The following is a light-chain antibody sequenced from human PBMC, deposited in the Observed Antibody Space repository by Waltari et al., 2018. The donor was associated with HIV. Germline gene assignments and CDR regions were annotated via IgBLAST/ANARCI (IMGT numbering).Light chain of an antibody. CDR3: QQRSSWPPYT. CDR2: DTS. Sequence: DIVLTQSPATLSLSPGERATLSCRASQSVSSYLAWYQQKPGQAPRLLIYDTSNRATGIPARFSGGGSGTDFTLTISSLELEDFAVYYCQQRSSWPPYTFGQGTKLEIK. V-gene: IGKV3-11*01. J-gene: IGKJ2*01. CDR1: QSVSSY.